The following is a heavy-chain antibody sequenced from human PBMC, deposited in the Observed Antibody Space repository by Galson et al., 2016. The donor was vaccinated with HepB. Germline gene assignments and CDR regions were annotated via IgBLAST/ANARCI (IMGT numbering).Heavy chain of an antibody. Sequence: SETLSLTCTVSGGYISSSGYFWAWIRQPPGKGLDWIGSIYYSGTTHYNPSLQSRVSISVDTSKNQFSLRLTSVSAADTAMYSCARQDRAGLVNFWGQGTMVTVSS. CDR3: ARQDRAGLVNF. V-gene: IGHV4-39*01. CDR1: GGYISSSGYF. J-gene: IGHJ3*01. CDR2: IYYSGTT. D-gene: IGHD6-19*01.